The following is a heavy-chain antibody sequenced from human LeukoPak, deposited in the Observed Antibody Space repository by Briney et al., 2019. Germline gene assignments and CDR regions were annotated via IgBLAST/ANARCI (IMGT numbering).Heavy chain of an antibody. J-gene: IGHJ4*02. V-gene: IGHV4-59*01. D-gene: IGHD2-2*01. CDR2: IYYSGST. Sequence: PSETLSLTCTVSGGSISSYYWSWIRQPPGKGLEWIGYIYYSGSTNYNPSLKSRVTTSVDTSKNQFSLKLSSVTAADTAVYYCARAKSQHAVAMDYWGQGTLVTVSS. CDR3: ARAKSQHAVAMDY. CDR1: GGSISSYY.